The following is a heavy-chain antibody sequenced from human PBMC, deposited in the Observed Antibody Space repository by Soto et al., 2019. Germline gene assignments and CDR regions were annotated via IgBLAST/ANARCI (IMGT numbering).Heavy chain of an antibody. J-gene: IGHJ4*02. Sequence: GGSLRLSCAASGFTFSSYAMSWVRQAPGKGLEWVSAISGSGGSTYYADPVKGRFTISRDNSKNTLYLQMNSLRAEDTAVYYCAKATYYGSGIRDEAFDYWGQGTLVTVSS. V-gene: IGHV3-23*01. CDR1: GFTFSSYA. D-gene: IGHD3-10*01. CDR2: ISGSGGST. CDR3: AKATYYGSGIRDEAFDY.